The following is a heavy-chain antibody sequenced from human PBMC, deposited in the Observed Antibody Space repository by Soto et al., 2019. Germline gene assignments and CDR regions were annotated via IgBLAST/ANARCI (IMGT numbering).Heavy chain of an antibody. V-gene: IGHV3-23*01. J-gene: IGHJ3*02. CDR1: GFTFSSYA. Sequence: PGGSLRLSCAASGFTFSSYAMSWVRQAPGKGLEWVSAISGSGGSTYYADSVKGRFTISRDNSKNTLYLQMNSLRAEDTAVYYCAKKTQIVVVVIGAFDIWGQGTMVTVSS. CDR3: AKKTQIVVVVIGAFDI. D-gene: IGHD2-15*01. CDR2: ISGSGGST.